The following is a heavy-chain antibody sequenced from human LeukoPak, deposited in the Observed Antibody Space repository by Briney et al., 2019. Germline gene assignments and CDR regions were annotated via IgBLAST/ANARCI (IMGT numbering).Heavy chain of an antibody. Sequence: SETLSLTCTVSGGSITNYYWNWIRQPAGKGLEWIGRIYTSGSTSYNPSLKSRVTMSIDTPQNQFSLKLSSLTAAATAVYYCARGCRSTSCWLRMDVWGQGTTVTVSS. J-gene: IGHJ6*02. CDR3: ARGCRSTSCWLRMDV. D-gene: IGHD2-2*01. V-gene: IGHV4-4*07. CDR2: IYTSGST. CDR1: GGSITNYY.